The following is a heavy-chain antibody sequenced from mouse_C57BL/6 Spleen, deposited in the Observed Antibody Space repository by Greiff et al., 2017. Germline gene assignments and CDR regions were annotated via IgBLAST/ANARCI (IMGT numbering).Heavy chain of an antibody. Sequence: EVKLVESEGGLVQPGSSMKLSCTASGFTFSDYYMAWVRQVPEKGLEWVANINYDGSSTYYLDSLKSRFIISRDNAKNILYRQMSSLKSEDTATYYCAREAQLGTSYYYDYWGQGTTLTVSS. V-gene: IGHV5-16*01. D-gene: IGHD4-1*02. CDR3: AREAQLGTSYYYDY. CDR1: GFTFSDYY. J-gene: IGHJ2*01. CDR2: INYDGSST.